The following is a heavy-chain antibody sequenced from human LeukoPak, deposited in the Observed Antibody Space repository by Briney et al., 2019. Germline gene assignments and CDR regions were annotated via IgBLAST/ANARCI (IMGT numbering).Heavy chain of an antibody. CDR2: IWYDGSNK. D-gene: IGHD1-26*01. Sequence: GGSLRLSCAASGFTFSSYGMHWVRQAPGKGLEWVAVIWYDGSNKYYADSVKGRFTISRDNSKNTLYLQMNSLRAEDTAVYYCARGVWIVGATSFPSFDYWGQGTLVTVSS. CDR1: GFTFSSYG. CDR3: ARGVWIVGATSFPSFDY. V-gene: IGHV3-33*01. J-gene: IGHJ4*02.